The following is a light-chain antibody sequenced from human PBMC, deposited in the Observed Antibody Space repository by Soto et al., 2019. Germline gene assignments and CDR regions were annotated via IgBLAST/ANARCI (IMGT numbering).Light chain of an antibody. J-gene: IGKJ2*02. CDR2: DAS. CDR1: QSISTW. CDR3: QQYNSYSPST. Sequence: DIQMTQSPSTLSASVGDRVTITCRASQSISTWLAWYQQKPGKAPNLLIYDASRLESGVPSKFSGSGSGTEFTLTISSLQPDDFATYYCQQYNSYSPSTFGQGTKLEIK. V-gene: IGKV1-5*01.